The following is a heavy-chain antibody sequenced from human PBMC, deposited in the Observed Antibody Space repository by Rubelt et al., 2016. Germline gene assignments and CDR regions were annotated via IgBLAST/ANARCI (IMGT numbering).Heavy chain of an antibody. CDR2: ISGSGGST. D-gene: IGHD2-2*01. CDR3: ATTKYCTTTSCYHRYY. CDR1: GFSFSSYD. Sequence: EAQLVESGGGLVQPGGSLRLSCAASGFSFSSYDMHWVRQATGKGLEWVSAISGSGGSTHYADSVKGRLTISRDNSKNTLYLQMNSLGAGDSALYYSATTKYCTTTSCYHRYYWGQGTLVTVSS. J-gene: IGHJ4*02. V-gene: IGHV3-23*04.